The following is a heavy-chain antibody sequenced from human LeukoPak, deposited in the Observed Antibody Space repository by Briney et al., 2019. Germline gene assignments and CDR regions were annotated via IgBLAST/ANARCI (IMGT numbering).Heavy chain of an antibody. D-gene: IGHD2-2*01. CDR3: ATLGYCSSTSCSFFDY. J-gene: IGHJ4*02. CDR1: GGTFRSYV. CDR2: IIPIFGTA. Sequence: GASVKVSCKASGGTFRSYVISWVRQAPGQGLEWMGGIIPIFGTANYAQKFQGRVTITADESTSTAYMELSSLRSEDTAVYYCATLGYCSSTSCSFFDYWGQGTLVTVSS. V-gene: IGHV1-69*01.